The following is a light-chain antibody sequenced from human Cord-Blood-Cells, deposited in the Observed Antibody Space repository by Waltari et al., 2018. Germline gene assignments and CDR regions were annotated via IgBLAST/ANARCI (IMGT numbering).Light chain of an antibody. CDR2: GAS. V-gene: IGKV3-15*01. CDR1: QSVSSN. Sequence: DIVMTQPPAPLSGSPGERATLSCRASQSVSSNLAWYQQKPGQAPRLLIYGASTRATGIPARFSGSGSGTEFTLTISSLQSEDFAVYYCQQYNNWPPWTFGQGTKVEIK. J-gene: IGKJ1*01. CDR3: QQYNNWPPWT.